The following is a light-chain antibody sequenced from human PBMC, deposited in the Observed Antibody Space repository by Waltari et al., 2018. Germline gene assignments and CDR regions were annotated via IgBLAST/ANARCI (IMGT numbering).Light chain of an antibody. Sequence: QSALTQPASVSGSPGQSITISCTGTSSDVGGYKYVSWYQQQPGKAPKLMIYDVSKRPSGVSNRFSGSKSGNTASLTSSGLQAEDEADYYCTSYTSSPSWVFGGGTKLTVL. CDR1: SSDVGGYKY. CDR3: TSYTSSPSWV. CDR2: DVS. J-gene: IGLJ3*02. V-gene: IGLV2-14*01.